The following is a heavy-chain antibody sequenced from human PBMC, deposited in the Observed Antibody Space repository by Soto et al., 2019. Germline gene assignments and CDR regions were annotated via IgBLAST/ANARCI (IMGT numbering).Heavy chain of an antibody. CDR2: IYYSGST. CDR3: ARDRGGWWFDY. D-gene: IGHD6-19*01. CDR1: GGSISSYY. Sequence: SETLSLTCTVSGGSISSYYWSWIRQHPGKGLEWIGYIYYSGSTYYNPSLKSRVTISVDTSKNQFSLKLSSVTAADTAVYYCARDRGGWWFDYWGQGTLVTVSS. V-gene: IGHV4-59*01. J-gene: IGHJ4*02.